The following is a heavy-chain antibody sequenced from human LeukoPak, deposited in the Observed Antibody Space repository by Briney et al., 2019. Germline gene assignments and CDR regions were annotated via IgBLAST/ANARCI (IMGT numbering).Heavy chain of an antibody. Sequence: ASVKVSCKASGYTFTGYYMHWVRQAPGQGLEWMGWINPNSGGTNYAQKFQGRVTMTRDTSISTAYMELSRLRSDDTAVYYCARAMNTVTTYLLIGFDYWGQGTLVTVSS. J-gene: IGHJ4*02. D-gene: IGHD4-17*01. V-gene: IGHV1-2*02. CDR2: INPNSGGT. CDR3: ARAMNTVTTYLLIGFDY. CDR1: GYTFTGYY.